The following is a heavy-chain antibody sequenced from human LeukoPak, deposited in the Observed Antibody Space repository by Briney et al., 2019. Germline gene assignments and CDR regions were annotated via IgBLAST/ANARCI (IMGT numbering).Heavy chain of an antibody. D-gene: IGHD1-7*01. CDR3: AKDDGTTAFWYFDL. V-gene: IGHV3-43*02. Sequence: GGSLRLSCAASGFTFDDYAMHWVRQAPGKGLEWVSLITGAGKTIYYGDSVKGRFTISRDNSRNSLYLQMNSLRTEDTALYYCAKDDGTTAFWYFDLWGRGTLVTVSS. CDR1: GFTFDDYA. J-gene: IGHJ2*01. CDR2: ITGAGKTI.